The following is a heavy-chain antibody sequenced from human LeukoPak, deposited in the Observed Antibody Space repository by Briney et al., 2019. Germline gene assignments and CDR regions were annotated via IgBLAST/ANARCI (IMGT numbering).Heavy chain of an antibody. J-gene: IGHJ4*02. V-gene: IGHV4-34*01. CDR1: GGSFSGYY. D-gene: IGHD6-13*01. CDR3: ARGRVAADY. Sequence: SETLSLTCAVYGGSFSGYYWSWIRQPPGKGLEWIGEINHSGSTNYNPSLKSRVTISVDTSKNQFSLKLSSVTAADTAVYYCARGRVAADYWGQETLVTVSS. CDR2: INHSGST.